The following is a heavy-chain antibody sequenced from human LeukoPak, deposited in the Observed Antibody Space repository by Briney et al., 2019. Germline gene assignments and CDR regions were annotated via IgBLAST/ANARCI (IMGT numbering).Heavy chain of an antibody. CDR2: IKQDESER. J-gene: IGHJ4*02. CDR1: GFSFSSYW. CDR3: ARHVGISF. D-gene: IGHD7-27*01. Sequence: PGGSLRLSCEASGFSFSSYWMTWVRQPPGKGPEWVANIKQDESERYSVDSVKGRFTISRDNAKNSLFLQMSNLRDDDTAIYYCARHVGISFWGQGTLVTVSS. V-gene: IGHV3-7*01.